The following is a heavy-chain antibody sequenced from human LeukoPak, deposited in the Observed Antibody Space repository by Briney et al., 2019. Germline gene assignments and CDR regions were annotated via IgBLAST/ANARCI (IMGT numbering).Heavy chain of an antibody. CDR1: GSSISSGYY. J-gene: IGHJ5*02. CDR2: IYHTGTT. CDR3: ARQAYEYKFVPWFDP. D-gene: IGHD2-21*01. V-gene: IGHV4-38-2*01. Sequence: SETLSLTCSVSGSSISSGYYWGCVRPPPGKGLEWIASIYHTGTTYYNPSLKSRISISVDTANNQFSPNLTSVTAADTAVYFCARQAYEYKFVPWFDPWGQGTLVTVSS.